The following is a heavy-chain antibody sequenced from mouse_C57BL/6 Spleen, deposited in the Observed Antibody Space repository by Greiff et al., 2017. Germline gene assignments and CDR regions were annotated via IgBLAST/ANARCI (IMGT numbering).Heavy chain of an antibody. CDR2: ISDGGSYT. J-gene: IGHJ4*01. Sequence: EVQRVESGGGLVKPGGSLKLSCAASGFTFSSYALSWVRQTPEKMLEWVATISDGGSYTYYPDNVKGRFTISRDHAKNNLYLQMSHLKSEDTAMYYCARDRWLLNAMDYWGQGTSATVSS. CDR1: GFTFSSYA. V-gene: IGHV5-4*01. CDR3: ARDRWLLNAMDY. D-gene: IGHD2-3*01.